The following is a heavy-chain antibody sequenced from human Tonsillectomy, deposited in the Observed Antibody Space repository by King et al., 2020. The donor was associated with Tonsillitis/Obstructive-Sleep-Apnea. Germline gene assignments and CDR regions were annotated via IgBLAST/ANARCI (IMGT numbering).Heavy chain of an antibody. V-gene: IGHV4-34*01. CDR2: INHSGST. J-gene: IGHJ4*02. CDR3: ARASTFGGYCFDY. CDR1: GGSFSGYY. D-gene: IGHD3-16*01. Sequence: VQLQQWGAGLLKPSETLSLTCAVYGGSFSGYYWSWIRQPPGKGLEWIGEINHSGSTNYNPSLKSRVTIAVDTSKNQFSLKLSSVTAADTAVYYCARASTFGGYCFDYWGQGTLVTVSS.